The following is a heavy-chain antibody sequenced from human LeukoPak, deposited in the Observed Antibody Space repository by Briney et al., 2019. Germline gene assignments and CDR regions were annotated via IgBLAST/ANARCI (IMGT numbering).Heavy chain of an antibody. V-gene: IGHV3-23*01. CDR1: GFTFSSYA. CDR3: AKDFRKFWSGVPRDYYYGMDV. Sequence: GGSLRLSCAASGFTFSSYAVSWVRQAPGKGLEWVSAISGSGGSTYYADSVKGRFTISRDNSKNTLYLQMNSLRAEDTAVYYCAKDFRKFWSGVPRDYYYGMDVWGQGTTVTVSS. D-gene: IGHD3-3*01. CDR2: ISGSGGST. J-gene: IGHJ6*02.